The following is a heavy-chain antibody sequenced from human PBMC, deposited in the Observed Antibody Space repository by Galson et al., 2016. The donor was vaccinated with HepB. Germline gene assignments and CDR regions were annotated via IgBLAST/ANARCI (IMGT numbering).Heavy chain of an antibody. CDR3: ARGPRSYFDASGSFDY. D-gene: IGHD3-22*01. J-gene: IGHJ4*02. CDR2: ITPGNGNT. V-gene: IGHV1-3*01. Sequence: SVKVSCKASGYTFNNYAMHWVRQAPGQRLEWMGWITPGNGNTKYSQKFQGRTTITRDTSASTAYMDLSSLNSEDTAVYYCARGPRSYFDASGSFDYWGQGMLVTVSS. CDR1: GYTFNNYA.